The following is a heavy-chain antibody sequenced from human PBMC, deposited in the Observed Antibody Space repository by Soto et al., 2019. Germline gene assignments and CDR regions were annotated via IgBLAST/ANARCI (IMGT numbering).Heavy chain of an antibody. J-gene: IGHJ5*02. CDR3: ARGRRSPEWFGELSGWFDP. CDR2: INHSGST. Sequence: TSETLSLTCAVYGGSFSGYYWSWIRQPPGKGLEWIGEINHSGSTNYNPSLKSRVTISVDTSKNQFSLKLSSVTAADTAVYYCARGRRSPEWFGELSGWFDPWGQGTLVTVSS. D-gene: IGHD3-10*01. CDR1: GGSFSGYY. V-gene: IGHV4-34*01.